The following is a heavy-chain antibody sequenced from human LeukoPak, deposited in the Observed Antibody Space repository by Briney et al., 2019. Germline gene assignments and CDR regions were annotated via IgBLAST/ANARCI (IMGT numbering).Heavy chain of an antibody. CDR1: GFSFSSYW. CDR3: AKGPRDAGY. CDR2: ISGSGGST. Sequence: PGGSLRLSCAASGFSFSSYWMTWVRQAPGKGLEWVSAISGSGGSTYYADSVKGRFTISRDNSKNTLYLQMNSLRAEDTAVYYCAKGPRDAGYWGQGTLVTVSS. J-gene: IGHJ4*02. V-gene: IGHV3-23*01.